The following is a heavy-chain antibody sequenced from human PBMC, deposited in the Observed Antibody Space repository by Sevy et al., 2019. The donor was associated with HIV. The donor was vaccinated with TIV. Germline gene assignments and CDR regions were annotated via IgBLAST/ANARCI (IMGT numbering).Heavy chain of an antibody. Sequence: GGSLRLSCAVSGFTFSSHWMFWVRQAPGKGLVWVSHINSHGTITNYADSVKGRFAISRDNTKNTIYLQMNSLRAEDTAVYYCARDLEFYDSGDYGPAFMPDFWGHGTLVTVSS. D-gene: IGHD4-17*01. CDR3: ARDLEFYDSGDYGPAFMPDF. CDR2: INSHGTIT. J-gene: IGHJ4*01. V-gene: IGHV3-74*01. CDR1: GFTFSSHW.